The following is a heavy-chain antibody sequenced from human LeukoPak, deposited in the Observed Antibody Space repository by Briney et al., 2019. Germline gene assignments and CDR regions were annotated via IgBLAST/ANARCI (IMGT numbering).Heavy chain of an antibody. CDR3: AREGDYYDSSGYYWFDP. Sequence: SVKVSCKASGGTFSSYAISWVRQAPGQGLEWMGGIIPIFGTANYAQKFQGRVTITADESTSTAYVELSSLRSEDTAVYYCAREGDYYDSSGYYWFDPWGQGTLVTVSS. D-gene: IGHD3-22*01. V-gene: IGHV1-69*13. CDR1: GGTFSSYA. J-gene: IGHJ5*02. CDR2: IIPIFGTA.